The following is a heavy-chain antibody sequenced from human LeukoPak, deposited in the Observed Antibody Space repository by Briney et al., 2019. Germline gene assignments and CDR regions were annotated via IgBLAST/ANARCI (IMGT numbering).Heavy chain of an antibody. CDR2: MSFDGSYK. CDR3: ARDLHCAGGECYYGLMY. J-gene: IGHJ4*02. V-gene: IGHV3-30*03. CDR1: GFTFNTYA. Sequence: GGSLRLSCAASGFTFNTYAMHWVRQAPGKGLEWVAVMSFDGSYKHYADSVKDRFTISRDNSKSTLYVQMNSLRVEDTAVYYCARDLHCAGGECYYGLMYWGQGTLVVVSS. D-gene: IGHD2-8*02.